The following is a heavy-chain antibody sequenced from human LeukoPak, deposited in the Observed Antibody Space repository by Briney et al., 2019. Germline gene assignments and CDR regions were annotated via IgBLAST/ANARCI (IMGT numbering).Heavy chain of an antibody. V-gene: IGHV4-61*02. CDR2: IYTSGST. CDR1: GGSISSGSYY. J-gene: IGHJ4*02. CDR3: ARDRDYYDSSGLY. D-gene: IGHD3-22*01. Sequence: SETLSLTCTVSGGSISSGSYYWSWIRQPAGKGLEWIGRIYTSGSTNYNPSLKNRVTISIDTSKNQFSLKLSSVTAADTAVYYCARDRDYYDSSGLYWGQGALVTVSS.